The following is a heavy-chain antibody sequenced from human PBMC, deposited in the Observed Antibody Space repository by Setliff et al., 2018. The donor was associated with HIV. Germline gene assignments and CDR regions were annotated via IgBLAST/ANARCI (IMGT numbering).Heavy chain of an antibody. CDR2: IHPNTGST. J-gene: IGHJ3*01. D-gene: IGHD1-26*01. Sequence: ASVKVSCKTSGYTYTAYYIYWVRQAPGHGLELMGRIHPNTGSTNYLQEFQGRVTITRDTSMSTVYMALTGLTSDDTAVYYCAKQGYSDSLYAFDVWGQGTMVTVS. CDR1: GYTYTAYY. V-gene: IGHV1-2*06. CDR3: AKQGYSDSLYAFDV.